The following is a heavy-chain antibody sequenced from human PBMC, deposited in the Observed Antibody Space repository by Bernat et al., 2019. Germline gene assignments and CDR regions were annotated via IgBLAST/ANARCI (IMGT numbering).Heavy chain of an antibody. CDR2: IKSKTDGGTT. V-gene: IGHV3-15*07. Sequence: VQLVESGGGVVQPGRSLRLSCAASGFSFSNAWMNWVRQAPGKGLEWVGRIKSKTDGGTTDYAAPVKGRFTISRDDSKNTLYLQMNSLKIEDTAVYYCTTDGIAVAGTGFGYWGQGTLVTVSS. J-gene: IGHJ4*02. CDR1: GFSFSNAW. D-gene: IGHD6-19*01. CDR3: TTDGIAVAGTGFGY.